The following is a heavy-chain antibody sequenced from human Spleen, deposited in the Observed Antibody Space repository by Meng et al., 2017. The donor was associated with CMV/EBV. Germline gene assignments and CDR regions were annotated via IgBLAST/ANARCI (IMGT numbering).Heavy chain of an antibody. CDR3: ADPGATTT. V-gene: IGHV3-23*03. CDR1: GFTFSSYA. D-gene: IGHD1-26*01. J-gene: IGHJ5*02. Sequence: GESLKISCAASGFTFSSYAMSWVRQAPGKGLEWVSVIYSGGSSTYYADSVKGRFTISRDNSKNTLYLQMNSLRDEDTAIYYCADPGATTTWGQGTLVTVSS. CDR2: IYSGGSST.